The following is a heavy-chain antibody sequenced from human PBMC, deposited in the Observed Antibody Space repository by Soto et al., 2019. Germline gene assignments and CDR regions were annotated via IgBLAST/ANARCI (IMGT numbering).Heavy chain of an antibody. Sequence: PGESLKISCKGSGYSFTSYWIGWVRQMPGKGLEWMGIIYPGDSDTRYSPSFQGQVTISADKSISTAYLQWSSLKASDTAMYYCASRLRQLGYDSSEFDYWGQGTLVTVSS. J-gene: IGHJ4*02. D-gene: IGHD3-22*01. CDR3: ASRLRQLGYDSSEFDY. CDR1: GYSFTSYW. V-gene: IGHV5-51*01. CDR2: IYPGDSDT.